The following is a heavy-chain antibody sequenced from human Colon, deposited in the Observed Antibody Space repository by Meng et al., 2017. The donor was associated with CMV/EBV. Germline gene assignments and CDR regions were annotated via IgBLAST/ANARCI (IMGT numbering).Heavy chain of an antibody. CDR3: ARRSVMVRGVIIKTRGGRSDYCYGMDV. CDR1: GGTFSSYA. V-gene: IGHV1-69*05. Sequence: SVKVSCKASGGTFSSYAISWVRQAPGQGLEWMGGIIPIFGTANYAQKFQGRVTITTDESTSTAYMELSSLRSEDTAVYYCARRSVMVRGVIIKTRGGRSDYCYGMDVWGQGTTVTVSS. D-gene: IGHD3-10*01. J-gene: IGHJ6*02. CDR2: IIPIFGTA.